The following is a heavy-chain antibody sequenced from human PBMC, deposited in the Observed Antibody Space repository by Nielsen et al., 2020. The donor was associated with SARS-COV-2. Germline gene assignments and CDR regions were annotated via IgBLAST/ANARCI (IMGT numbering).Heavy chain of an antibody. Sequence: GESLKISCAASGFTFSSYAMSWVRQAPGKGLEWVSAISGSGGSTYYADSVKGRFTISRDNSKNTLYLQMNSLRAEDTAVYYCAKGRGYCSGGSCYPGGYFDYWGQGTLVTVSS. V-gene: IGHV3-23*01. D-gene: IGHD2-15*01. J-gene: IGHJ4*02. CDR1: GFTFSSYA. CDR3: AKGRGYCSGGSCYPGGYFDY. CDR2: ISGSGGST.